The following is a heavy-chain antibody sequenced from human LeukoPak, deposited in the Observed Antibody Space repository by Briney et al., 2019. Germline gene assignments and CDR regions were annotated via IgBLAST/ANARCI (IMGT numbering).Heavy chain of an antibody. D-gene: IGHD6-13*01. V-gene: IGHV1-69*13. CDR3: ASLDASIAAAGTDAFDI. Sequence: SVKVSCKASGGTFSSYAISWVRQAPGQGLEWMGGIIPIFGTANYAQKFQGRVTITADDSTSTAYMELSSLRSEDTAVYYCASLDASIAAAGTDAFDIWGRGTLVTVSS. CDR1: GGTFSSYA. CDR2: IIPIFGTA. J-gene: IGHJ4*02.